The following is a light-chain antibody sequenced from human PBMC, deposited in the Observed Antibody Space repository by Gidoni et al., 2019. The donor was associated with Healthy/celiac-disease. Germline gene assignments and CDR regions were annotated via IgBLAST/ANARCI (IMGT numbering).Light chain of an antibody. CDR1: QGVSSSY. CDR3: QQYGSSTVT. Sequence: EIVLTQSPGTLSLAPGERATLSSRTSQGVSSSYLAWYQQKPGQAPRLLIYGASSRHTGIPASFSGSGSGTDFTLTISRLEPEDFAAYYCQQYGSSTVTFGQGTKVEIK. J-gene: IGKJ1*01. V-gene: IGKV3-20*01. CDR2: GAS.